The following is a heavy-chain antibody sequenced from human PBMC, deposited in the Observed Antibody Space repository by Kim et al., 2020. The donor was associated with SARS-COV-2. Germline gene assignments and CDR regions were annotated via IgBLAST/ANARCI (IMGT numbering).Heavy chain of an antibody. Sequence: TYYADSVKGRFTISRDNSKNTLYLQMNSLRAEDTAVYYCAKAEFRRILGYWGQGTLVTVSS. V-gene: IGHV3-23*01. CDR3: AKAEFRRILGY. J-gene: IGHJ4*02. CDR2: T. D-gene: IGHD2-15*01.